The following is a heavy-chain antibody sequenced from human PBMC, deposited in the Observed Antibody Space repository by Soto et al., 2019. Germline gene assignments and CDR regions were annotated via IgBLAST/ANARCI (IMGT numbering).Heavy chain of an antibody. CDR3: ARSDVTMSGLFDF. V-gene: IGHV4-34*01. CDR1: GESISAYS. Sequence: QVPLQQWGAGLLKPSETLSLTCAVYGESISAYSWSWIRQPPGKGLEWIGESSHRGNTNYNPSLKSRVTMSVVTSKNQFSLTLSSVTAADTAVYYCARSDVTMSGLFDFWGQGTQVAVSS. D-gene: IGHD2-21*01. CDR2: SSHRGNT. J-gene: IGHJ4*02.